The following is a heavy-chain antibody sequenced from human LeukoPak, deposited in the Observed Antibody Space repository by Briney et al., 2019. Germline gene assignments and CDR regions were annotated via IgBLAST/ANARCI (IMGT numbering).Heavy chain of an antibody. CDR2: IYYSGST. V-gene: IGHV4-39*07. Sequence: PSETLSLTCTVSGGSISSSSYYWGWIRQPPGKGLERIGSIYYSGSTYYNPSLKSRVTISVDTSKNQFSLKLSSVTAADTAVYYCARGQSFGSSYYFDYWGQGTLVTVSS. J-gene: IGHJ4*02. D-gene: IGHD3-10*01. CDR1: GGSISSSSYY. CDR3: ARGQSFGSSYYFDY.